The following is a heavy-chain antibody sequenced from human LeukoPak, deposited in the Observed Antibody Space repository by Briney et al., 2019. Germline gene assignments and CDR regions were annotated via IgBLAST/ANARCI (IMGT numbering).Heavy chain of an antibody. V-gene: IGHV4-34*01. J-gene: IGHJ4*02. D-gene: IGHD2-21*02. CDR1: SGSFSGYY. CDR3: ARGSYCGGDCYPRPFDY. CDR2: INHSGST. Sequence: SETLSLTCAVYSGSFSGYYWSWIRQPPGKGLEWIGEINHSGSTNYNPSLKSRVTISVDTSKNQFSLKLSSVTAADTAVYYCARGSYCGGDCYPRPFDYWGQGTLVTVSS.